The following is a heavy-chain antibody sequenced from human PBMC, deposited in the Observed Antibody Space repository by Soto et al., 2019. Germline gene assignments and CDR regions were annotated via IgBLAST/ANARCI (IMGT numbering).Heavy chain of an antibody. J-gene: IGHJ5*02. D-gene: IGHD3-3*01. CDR1: GGSFSGYY. CDR3: ARSPYYDFWSGYYANWFDP. V-gene: IGHV4-34*01. Sequence: SETLSLTCAVYGGSFSGYYWSWIRQPPGKGLEWIGEINHSGSTNYNPSLKSRVTISVDTSKNQFSLKLSSVTAADTAVYYCARSPYYDFWSGYYANWFDPWGQGTLVTVSS. CDR2: INHSGST.